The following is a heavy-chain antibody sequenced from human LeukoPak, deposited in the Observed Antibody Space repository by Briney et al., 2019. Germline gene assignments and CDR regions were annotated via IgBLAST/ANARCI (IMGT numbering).Heavy chain of an antibody. CDR3: ATPGWFGQRNYYYYYGMDV. J-gene: IGHJ6*02. D-gene: IGHD2-15*01. CDR1: GGTFISYA. V-gene: IGHV1-69*01. CDR2: IIPIFGTA. Sequence: SVKVSCKASGGTFISYAISWVRQAPGQGLEWMGGIIPIFGTANYAQKFQGRVTITADESTSTAYMELSSLRSEDTAVYYCATPGWFGQRNYYYYYGMDVWGQGTTVTVSS.